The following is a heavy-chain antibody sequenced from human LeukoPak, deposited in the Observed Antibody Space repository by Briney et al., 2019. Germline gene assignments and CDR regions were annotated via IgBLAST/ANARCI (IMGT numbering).Heavy chain of an antibody. CDR1: GFTVSSNH. CDR2: IYTGGTT. CDR3: ARVHSSSWAYFDN. Sequence: GGSLRLPCAASGFTVSSNHMNWVRQAPGKGLEWVSIIYTGGTTHYADSLKGRFTISRDDSQNTLDLQMNSLRAEDTAVYYCARVHSSSWAYFDNWGQGTLVTVSS. D-gene: IGHD6-13*01. V-gene: IGHV3-66*01. J-gene: IGHJ4*02.